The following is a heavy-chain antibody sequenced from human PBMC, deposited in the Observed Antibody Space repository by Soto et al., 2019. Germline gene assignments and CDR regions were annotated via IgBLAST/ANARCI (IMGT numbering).Heavy chain of an antibody. V-gene: IGHV3-30*18. CDR3: AKDESNSNPLYYFDF. Sequence: GGSLRLSCAASGFTFKNYGMHWVRQAPGKGLEWVALISYDGKTHYYADSVTGRFTISRDNSENTLYLQMNSLRAEDTAIYYCAKDESNSNPLYYFDFWGPGTLVTVSS. D-gene: IGHD3-22*01. J-gene: IGHJ4*02. CDR2: ISYDGKTH. CDR1: GFTFKNYG.